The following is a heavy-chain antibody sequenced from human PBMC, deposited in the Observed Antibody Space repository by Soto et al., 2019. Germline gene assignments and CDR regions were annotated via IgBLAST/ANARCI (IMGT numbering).Heavy chain of an antibody. CDR2: ISSSSSYI. CDR1: GFTFSSYS. J-gene: IGHJ4*02. D-gene: IGHD3-3*01. Sequence: GGSLRLSCAASGFTFSSYSMNWVRQAPGKGLEWVSSISSSSSYIYYADSVKGRFTISRDNAKNSLYLQMNSLRAEDTAVYYCARATFWSGDPYYFDYWGQGTLVTVSS. CDR3: ARATFWSGDPYYFDY. V-gene: IGHV3-21*01.